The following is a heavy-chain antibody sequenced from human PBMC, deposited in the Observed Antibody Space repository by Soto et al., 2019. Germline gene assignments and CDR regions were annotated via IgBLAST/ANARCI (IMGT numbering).Heavy chain of an antibody. D-gene: IGHD6-13*01. CDR1: GFTFSNAW. CDR3: TTEWGSSSFFRGW. J-gene: IGHJ4*02. V-gene: IGHV3-15*07. CDR2: IKSKIDGGTT. Sequence: EVQLVESGGGLVKPGGSLRISCAASGFTFSNAWMNWVRQAPGKGLEWVGRIKSKIDGGTTDYAAFVKGRFTISRDDSKNTLYLQMNSLKTEVTAVYCCTTEWGSSSFFRGWWGQGTLVTVSS.